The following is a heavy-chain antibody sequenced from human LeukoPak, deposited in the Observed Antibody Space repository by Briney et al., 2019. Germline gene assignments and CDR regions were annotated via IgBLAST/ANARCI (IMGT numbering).Heavy chain of an antibody. D-gene: IGHD4-17*01. V-gene: IGHV3-9*01. CDR2: ISWNSGSI. CDR3: AKDMAYGDYEEAFDI. Sequence: PGRSLRLACAASGFTFDDYAMHWVRQAPGEGLEWVSGISWNSGSIGYADSVKGRFTISRDNAKNSLYLQMNSLRAEDTALYYCAKDMAYGDYEEAFDIWGQGTMVTVSS. J-gene: IGHJ3*02. CDR1: GFTFDDYA.